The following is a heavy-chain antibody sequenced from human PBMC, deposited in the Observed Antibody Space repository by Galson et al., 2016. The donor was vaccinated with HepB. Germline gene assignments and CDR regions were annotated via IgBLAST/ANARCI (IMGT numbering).Heavy chain of an antibody. Sequence: QSGAEVKKPGESLKISCKASGYSFTTSWIGWVRQTPGKGLEWMGISYAGDSDTRYRPSFQGQFTISVDKSISTAYLHWSSLKASDIAIYYCARRLRVDAPGPTGYYFDYWGQGTLVTVSS. CDR1: GYSFTTSW. CDR3: ARRLRVDAPGPTGYYFDY. J-gene: IGHJ4*02. D-gene: IGHD6-13*01. CDR2: SYAGDSDT. V-gene: IGHV5-51*01.